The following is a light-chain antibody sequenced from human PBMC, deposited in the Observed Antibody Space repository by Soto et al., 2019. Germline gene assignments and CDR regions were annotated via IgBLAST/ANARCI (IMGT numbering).Light chain of an antibody. Sequence: QSALTQPASVSGSPGQSITISCTGTSSDVGGYDYVSWYQQFPGKAPKPIIYEVSNRPSGVSARFSGSKSGNTASLTISGLQAEDEAAYYCSSYTSRSTLVFGGGTKVTVL. J-gene: IGLJ3*02. CDR2: EVS. CDR1: SSDVGGYDY. CDR3: SSYTSRSTLV. V-gene: IGLV2-14*01.